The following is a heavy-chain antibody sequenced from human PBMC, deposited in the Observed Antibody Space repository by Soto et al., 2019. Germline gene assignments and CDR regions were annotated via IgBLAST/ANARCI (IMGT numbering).Heavy chain of an antibody. CDR1: GFTFSSYG. Sequence: GGSLRLSCAASGFTFSSYGMHWVRQAPGKGLEWVAVISYDGSNKYYADSVKGRFTISRDNSKNTLYLQMNSLRAEDTAVYYCAKDRFSGGSYYYYGMDVWGQGTTVTVSS. J-gene: IGHJ6*02. CDR2: ISYDGSNK. D-gene: IGHD1-26*01. CDR3: AKDRFSGGSYYYYGMDV. V-gene: IGHV3-30*18.